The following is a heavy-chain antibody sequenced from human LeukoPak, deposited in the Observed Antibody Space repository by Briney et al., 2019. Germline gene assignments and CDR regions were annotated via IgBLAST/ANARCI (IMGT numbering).Heavy chain of an antibody. CDR1: GCTFDDYA. Sequence: GRSLRLSCAASGCTFDDYAMHWVRQAPGKGLEWVSGISWNSDSIGYADSVKGRFTISRDNAKNSLYLQMDSLRAEDTALYYCAKDYYYDSSGLSAFDIWGQGTMVTVSS. CDR3: AKDYYYDSSGLSAFDI. CDR2: ISWNSDSI. J-gene: IGHJ3*02. D-gene: IGHD3-22*01. V-gene: IGHV3-9*01.